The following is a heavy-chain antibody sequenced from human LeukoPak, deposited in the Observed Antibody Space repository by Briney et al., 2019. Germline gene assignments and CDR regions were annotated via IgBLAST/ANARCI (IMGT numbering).Heavy chain of an antibody. CDR3: ASTYTSSWYNWYFDL. CDR1: GGSISNYY. J-gene: IGHJ2*01. Sequence: SETLSLTCTASGGSISNYYWNWIRQPPGKGLEWIARFYTSGTTNYNPSLKSRVTMSLGTSKNQFSLKLSAVAAADTAIYYCASTYTSSWYNWYFDLWGPGTLVTVSS. D-gene: IGHD6-13*01. V-gene: IGHV4-4*07. CDR2: FYTSGTT.